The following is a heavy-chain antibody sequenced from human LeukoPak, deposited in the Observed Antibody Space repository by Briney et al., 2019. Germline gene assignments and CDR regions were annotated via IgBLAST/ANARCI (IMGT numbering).Heavy chain of an antibody. V-gene: IGHV4-30-2*01. Sequence: SETLSLTCTVSGGSISSGSYYWSWNRQPPGKGLEWIGYIYHSGSTYYNPSLKSRVTISVDRSKNQFSLKLSSVTAADTAVYYCATPRRQVVPAAPYIDAFDIWGQGTMVTVSS. D-gene: IGHD2-2*01. J-gene: IGHJ3*02. CDR1: GGSISSGSYY. CDR3: ATPRRQVVPAAPYIDAFDI. CDR2: IYHSGST.